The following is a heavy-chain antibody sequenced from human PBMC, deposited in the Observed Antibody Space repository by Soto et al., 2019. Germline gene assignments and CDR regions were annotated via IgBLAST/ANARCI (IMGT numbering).Heavy chain of an antibody. Sequence: GGSLRLSCAASGFTFSTHGIIWVRQAPGKGLEWISYIDNSGGATYYADSVKGRFTISRDNAKNSVYLQMNSLRDDDTAVYYCARDAWVTTFRFDLRGQGALVTVSS. CDR2: IDNSGGAT. CDR3: ARDAWVTTFRFDL. J-gene: IGHJ4*02. V-gene: IGHV3-48*02. D-gene: IGHD4-17*01. CDR1: GFTFSTHG.